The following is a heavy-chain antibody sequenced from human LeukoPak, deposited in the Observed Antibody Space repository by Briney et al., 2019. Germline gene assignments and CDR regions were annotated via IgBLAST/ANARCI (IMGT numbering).Heavy chain of an antibody. CDR3: ATLIDAPPNWFDP. V-gene: IGHV3-23*01. CDR1: GFTFNNYA. J-gene: IGHJ5*02. D-gene: IGHD2/OR15-2a*01. CDR2: ISGYGGST. Sequence: GGSLRLSCAASGFTFNNYAMTWVRQAPGKGLEWVSTISGYGGSTYYADPVKGRFSISRDNSKNTLYLQMNSLRVEDTAVYYCATLIDAPPNWFDPWGQGTLVTVSS.